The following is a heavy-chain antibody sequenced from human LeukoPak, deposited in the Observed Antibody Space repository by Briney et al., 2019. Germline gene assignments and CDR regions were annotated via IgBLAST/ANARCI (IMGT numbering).Heavy chain of an antibody. J-gene: IGHJ4*02. CDR1: GFTFDDYA. V-gene: IGHV3-9*01. CDR3: AKDYCSSTSCYADY. Sequence: GRSLRLSCAASGFTFDDYAMHWVRQAPGKGLEWVSNISWNSGKIGYADSVKGRFTISRDNAKNSLYLQMNSLRAEDTALYYCAKDYCSSTSCYADYWGQGTLVTVSS. CDR2: ISWNSGKI. D-gene: IGHD2-2*01.